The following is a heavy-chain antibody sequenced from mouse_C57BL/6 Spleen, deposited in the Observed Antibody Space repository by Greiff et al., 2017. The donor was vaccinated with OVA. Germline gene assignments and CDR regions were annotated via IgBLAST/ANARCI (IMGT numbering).Heavy chain of an antibody. Sequence: EVHLQQSGPELVKPGASVKISCKASGYSFTGYYMNWVKQSPEKSLEWIGEINPSTGGTTYNQKFKAKATLTVDKSSSTAYMQLKSLTSEDSAVYYCARDGNYAMDYWGQGTSVTVSS. J-gene: IGHJ4*01. D-gene: IGHD2-3*01. CDR2: INPSTGGT. CDR1: GYSFTGYY. V-gene: IGHV1-42*01. CDR3: ARDGNYAMDY.